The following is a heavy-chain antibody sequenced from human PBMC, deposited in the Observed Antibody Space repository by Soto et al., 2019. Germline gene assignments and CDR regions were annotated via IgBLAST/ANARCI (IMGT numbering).Heavy chain of an antibody. D-gene: IGHD1-26*01. V-gene: IGHV3-23*01. Sequence: KGLEWISSISGSGFKKYYADSVRGRFTISRDNSKSTVYLELNNLSAEDTAVYHCAKNQGVELVPLATVDWFDPWGQGSVVTVSS. CDR3: AKNQGVELVPLATVDWFDP. J-gene: IGHJ5*02. CDR2: ISGSGFKK.